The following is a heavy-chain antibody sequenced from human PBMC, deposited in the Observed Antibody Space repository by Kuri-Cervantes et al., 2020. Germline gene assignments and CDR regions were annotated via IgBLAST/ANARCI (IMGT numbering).Heavy chain of an antibody. V-gene: IGHV4-38-2*01. CDR2: IYHSGST. D-gene: IGHD1-1*01. Sequence: GSLRLSCAVSGYSISSGYYWGWTRQPPGKGLEWIGSIYHSGSTYYNPSLKSRVTISVDTSKNQFSLKLSSVTAADTAVYYCASLDRSFDYWGQGTLVTVSS. J-gene: IGHJ4*02. CDR3: ASLDRSFDY. CDR1: GYSISSGYY.